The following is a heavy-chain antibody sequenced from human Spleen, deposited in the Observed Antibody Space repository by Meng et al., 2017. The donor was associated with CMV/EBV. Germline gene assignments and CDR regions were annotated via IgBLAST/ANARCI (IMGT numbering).Heavy chain of an antibody. CDR2: INHSGST. CDR1: GGSFSGYY. V-gene: IGHV4-34*01. CDR3: ARHTRITIFGVVIIGAFDI. Sequence: SETLSLTCAVYGGSFSGYYWSWICQPPGKGLEWIGEINHSGSTNYNPSLKSRVTISVDTSKNQFSLKLSSVTAADTAVYYCARHTRITIFGVVIIGAFDIWGQGTKVTVSS. J-gene: IGHJ3*02. D-gene: IGHD3-3*01.